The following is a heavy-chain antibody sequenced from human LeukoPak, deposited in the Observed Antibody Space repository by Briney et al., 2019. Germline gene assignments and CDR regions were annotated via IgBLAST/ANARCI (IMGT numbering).Heavy chain of an antibody. Sequence: GRSLRLSCAASGFTFDDYAMHWVRQAPGKGLEWVSGISWNSGSIGYADSVKGRFTISRDNSKNTLYLQMNSLRGEDTAVYYCARESSMVPDYWGQGTLVTVSS. CDR1: GFTFDDYA. CDR2: ISWNSGSI. V-gene: IGHV3-9*01. J-gene: IGHJ4*02. D-gene: IGHD2-2*01. CDR3: ARESSMVPDY.